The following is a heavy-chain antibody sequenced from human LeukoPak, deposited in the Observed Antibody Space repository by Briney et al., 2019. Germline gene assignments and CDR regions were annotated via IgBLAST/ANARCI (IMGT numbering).Heavy chain of an antibody. J-gene: IGHJ4*02. Sequence: KPGESLRLSCAASGFRFSTYDANWVRQAPGKGLEWVASISASTTYIYYADSVKGRFTLSRDDAKNSLYLQMGSLRADDTAVYYCEREVIGGNSAWGQGTLVTVSS. D-gene: IGHD4-23*01. V-gene: IGHV3-21*01. CDR3: EREVIGGNSA. CDR2: ISASTTYI. CDR1: GFRFSTYD.